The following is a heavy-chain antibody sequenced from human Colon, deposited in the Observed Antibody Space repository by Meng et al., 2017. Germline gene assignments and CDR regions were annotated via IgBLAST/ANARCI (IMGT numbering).Heavy chain of an antibody. V-gene: IGHV7-4-1*02. D-gene: IGHD6-13*01. CDR3: ATIAAAGIAY. CDR2: INTYTGNP. J-gene: IGHJ4*02. CDR1: GSSFTTCA. Sequence: QAQVVTLVSVLKKAAALVKVSWNASGSSFTTCALYWVHQAPGKGLEWMGWINTYTGNPNYAQGFTGRFVFSLDTSVSAAYLQISSLKAEDTAVYYCATIAAAGIAYWGQGTLVTVSS.